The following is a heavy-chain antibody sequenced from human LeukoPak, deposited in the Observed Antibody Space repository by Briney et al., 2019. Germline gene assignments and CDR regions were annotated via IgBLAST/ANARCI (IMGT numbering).Heavy chain of an antibody. V-gene: IGHV4-59*01. CDR1: AGSISSYY. CDR2: IYYSGST. Sequence: PSETLSLTCTVSAGSISSYYWSWIRQPTGKGLEWIGYIYYSGSTNYNPSLKSRVTISVDTSKNQFTLKLRSVAAADTAVYYCAGDKGMATTPGAFDIWGQGTMVTVSS. J-gene: IGHJ3*02. D-gene: IGHD5-24*01. CDR3: AGDKGMATTPGAFDI.